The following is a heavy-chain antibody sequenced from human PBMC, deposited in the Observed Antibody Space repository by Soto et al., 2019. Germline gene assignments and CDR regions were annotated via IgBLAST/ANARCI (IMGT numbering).Heavy chain of an antibody. Sequence: PSETLSLTCTVSGDSIASGPYYWSWIRQHPGKGLEWVSSISSSSSYIYYADSVKGRFTISRDNAKNSLYLQMNSLRAEDTAVYYCARXLPESPRSVVTLDAFDIWGQGTMVTVSS. J-gene: IGHJ3*02. V-gene: IGHV3-21*01. CDR3: ARXLPESPRSVVTLDAFDI. D-gene: IGHD2-15*01. CDR2: ISSSSSYI. CDR1: GDSIASGPYY.